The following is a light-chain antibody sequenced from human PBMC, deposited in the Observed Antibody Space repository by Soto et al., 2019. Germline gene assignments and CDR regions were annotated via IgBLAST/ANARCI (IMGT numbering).Light chain of an antibody. CDR2: KAS. CDR1: QSISSW. CDR3: QQYNSYWT. J-gene: IGKJ1*01. Sequence: DIQMTQSPSTLSASVGDRVTITCRASQSISSWLAWYQQKPGEAPKLLIYKASSLESGVPSRFSGSGAGPGVTLAISSLQRDDFATYYCQQYNSYWTFGQGTKVEIK. V-gene: IGKV1-5*03.